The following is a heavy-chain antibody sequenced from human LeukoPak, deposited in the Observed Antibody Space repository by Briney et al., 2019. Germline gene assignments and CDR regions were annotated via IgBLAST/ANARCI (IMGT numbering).Heavy chain of an antibody. J-gene: IGHJ4*02. CDR3: ATGLWWDLHY. CDR1: GYSFTSYW. CDR2: IYPGVSST. D-gene: IGHD1-26*01. V-gene: IGHV5-51*01. Sequence: GESLKISCKGSGYSFTSYWIGWVRQMPGIGLEWMGIIYPGVSSTTYSPSFQGQVTISADRSITTAYLQWSSLKASDTAMYYCATGLWWDLHYWGQGTPVTVSP.